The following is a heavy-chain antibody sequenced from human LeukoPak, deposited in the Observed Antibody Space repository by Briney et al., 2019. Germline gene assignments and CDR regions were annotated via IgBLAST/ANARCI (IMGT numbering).Heavy chain of an antibody. V-gene: IGHV3-74*01. CDR3: ARAGIAVAGFKDYYYYMDV. D-gene: IGHD6-19*01. CDR2: LNCGGRNP. CDR1: GFPLSSYW. J-gene: IGHJ6*03. Sequence: PGGSLSLSCAASGFPLSSYWMHAARHAPGKGLVWVSRLNCGGRNPRSADSVKGRFTISRDNAKNTLYLQMNSLRAEDTAVYYCARAGIAVAGFKDYYYYMDVWGKGTTVTVSS.